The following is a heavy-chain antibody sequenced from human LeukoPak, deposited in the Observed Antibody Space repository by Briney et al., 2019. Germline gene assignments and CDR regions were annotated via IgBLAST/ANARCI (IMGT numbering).Heavy chain of an antibody. V-gene: IGHV1-2*02. D-gene: IGHD6-13*01. J-gene: IGHJ4*02. CDR2: INPNSGGT. CDR3: ARGRLLAAAKGTYYFDY. CDR1: GYTFTGYC. Sequence: GASVKVSFKASGYTFTGYCMHWVRHAHGQGLEWMGWINPNSGGTNYAQKFQGRVTMTRDTSISTAYMELSRLRSDDTAVYYCARGRLLAAAKGTYYFDYWGQGTLVTVSS.